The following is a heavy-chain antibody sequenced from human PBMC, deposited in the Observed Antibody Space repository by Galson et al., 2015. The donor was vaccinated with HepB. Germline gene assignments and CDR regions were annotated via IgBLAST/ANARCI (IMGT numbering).Heavy chain of an antibody. J-gene: IGHJ4*02. D-gene: IGHD5-12*01. V-gene: IGHV3-23*01. Sequence: SLRLSCAASGFTFSRYSMNWVRQAPGKGLEWVSVIWGSGDRTYYADSVKGRFTISRDNSKNTVYLQMDSLRAVDTALYYCAKDYSPDTGYDIDYWGQGTLVTVSS. CDR2: IWGSGDRT. CDR1: GFTFSRYS. CDR3: AKDYSPDTGYDIDY.